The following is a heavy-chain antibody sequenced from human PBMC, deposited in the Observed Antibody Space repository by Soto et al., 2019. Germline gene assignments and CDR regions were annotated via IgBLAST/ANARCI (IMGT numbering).Heavy chain of an antibody. CDR2: VTPTGGTT. J-gene: IGHJ6*02. Sequence: ASVKVSCKASGYTFTSYYMHWVRQAPGQGLEWMGIVTPTGGTTTYAQNFQGRVTMTRDSSTTTVYMELSSLTSEDTAVYYCVFAGNTYSYYGKDLSGQGTTAT. CDR1: GYTFTSYY. V-gene: IGHV1-46*01. D-gene: IGHD1-26*01. CDR3: VFAGNTYSYYGKDL.